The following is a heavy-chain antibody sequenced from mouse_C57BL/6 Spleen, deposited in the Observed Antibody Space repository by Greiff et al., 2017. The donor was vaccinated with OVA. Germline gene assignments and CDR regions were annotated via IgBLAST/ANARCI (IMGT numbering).Heavy chain of an antibody. CDR1: GYTFTSYW. J-gene: IGHJ3*01. CDR3: ARRELTGTTPGFAY. CDR2: IYPGSGST. V-gene: IGHV1-55*01. D-gene: IGHD4-1*01. Sequence: VQLQQPGAELVKPGASVKMSCKASGYTFTSYWITWVKQRPGQGLEWIGDIYPGSGSTNYNEKFKSKATLTVDKSTRRAYMQISSLKSEDSADFYGARRELTGTTPGFAYWGQGTLVTVSA.